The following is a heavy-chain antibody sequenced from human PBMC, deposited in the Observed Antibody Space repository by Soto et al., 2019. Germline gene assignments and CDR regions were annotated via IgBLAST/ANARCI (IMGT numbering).Heavy chain of an antibody. V-gene: IGHV3-74*01. J-gene: IGHJ5*02. Sequence: GSLRLSCAASGFTFSSYWMHWVRQAPGKGLVWVSRINSDGSSTSYADSVKGRFTISRDNAKNTLYLQMNSLRAEDTAVYYCARDYRNSITGSDAWFDPWGQGTLVTVSS. CDR1: GFTFSSYW. D-gene: IGHD1-20*01. CDR3: ARDYRNSITGSDAWFDP. CDR2: INSDGSST.